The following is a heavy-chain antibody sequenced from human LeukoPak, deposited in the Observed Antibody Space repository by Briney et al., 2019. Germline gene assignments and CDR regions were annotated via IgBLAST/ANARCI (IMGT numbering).Heavy chain of an antibody. CDR3: VRDGGTDWYDP. Sequence: PGGSLRLSCVASGFTISHYWMTWVRQAPGKGLEWVANIEKDGGEKTYVDSVKGRFTISRDNAKNSIFLQMNGLRVEDMAIYYCVRDGGTDWYDPWGQGTLVSVSS. V-gene: IGHV3-7*01. CDR1: GFTISHYW. CDR2: IEKDGGEK. D-gene: IGHD3-16*01. J-gene: IGHJ5*02.